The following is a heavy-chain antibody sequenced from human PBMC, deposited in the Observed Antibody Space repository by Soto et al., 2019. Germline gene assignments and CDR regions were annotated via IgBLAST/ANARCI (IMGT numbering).Heavy chain of an antibody. CDR3: AKDDPSKGPFEP. Sequence: EVHLLESGGDLVQPGGSLRLSCAASGFSFSNYAMSWVRQAPGKGLKWVAAISGGSGAIYYADSVKGRFTISRDNPKNTLYLQINSLRAEDTALYYCAKDDPSKGPFEPWGQGTLVNVSS. D-gene: IGHD3-9*01. CDR2: ISGGSGAI. J-gene: IGHJ5*02. V-gene: IGHV3-23*01. CDR1: GFSFSNYA.